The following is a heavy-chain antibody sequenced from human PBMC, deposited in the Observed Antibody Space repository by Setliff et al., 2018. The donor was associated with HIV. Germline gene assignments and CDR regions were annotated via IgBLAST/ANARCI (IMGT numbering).Heavy chain of an antibody. V-gene: IGHV4-4*07. CDR1: GDSINTHY. CDR2: TSSSGPT. J-gene: IGHJ4*02. Sequence: PSETLSLTCTVSGDSINTHYWSWLRQPAGKRLEWIGRTSSSGPTNPASKSRVTMSEDTSRNQVSLKLTSVTAADSAIYYCARDGEYFDQWGQGVMVTVSS. CDR3: ARDGEYFDQ.